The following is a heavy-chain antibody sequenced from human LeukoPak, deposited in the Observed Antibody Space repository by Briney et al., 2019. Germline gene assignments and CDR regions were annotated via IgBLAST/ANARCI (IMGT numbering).Heavy chain of an antibody. CDR1: GGSISSYY. J-gene: IGHJ6*02. CDR2: IYTSGST. D-gene: IGHD3-22*01. Sequence: TSETLSLTCTVSGGSISSYYWSWIRQPAGKGLEWIGRIYTSGSTNYNPSLKSRVTMSVDTSKNQFSLKLSSVTAADTAVYYCARERISDYYDSSGYYPRIDYYYGMDVWGQGTTVTVSS. V-gene: IGHV4-4*07. CDR3: ARERISDYYDSSGYYPRIDYYYGMDV.